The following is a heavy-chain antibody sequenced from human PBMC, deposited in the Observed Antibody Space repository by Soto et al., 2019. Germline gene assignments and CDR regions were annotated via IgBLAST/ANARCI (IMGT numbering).Heavy chain of an antibody. J-gene: IGHJ6*02. V-gene: IGHV3-53*01. CDR2: IYSGGST. Sequence: EVQLVESGGGLIQPGGSLRLSCAASGFTVSSNYMSWVRQAPGKRLEWVSGIYSGGSTYYADSVKGRFTISRDNSKNTLYLQLNSLRAEDTAVYYCARDQQQQLVNSRVEYYGMDVWGQGTTVTVSS. CDR3: ARDQQQQLVNSRVEYYGMDV. D-gene: IGHD6-13*01. CDR1: GFTVSSNY.